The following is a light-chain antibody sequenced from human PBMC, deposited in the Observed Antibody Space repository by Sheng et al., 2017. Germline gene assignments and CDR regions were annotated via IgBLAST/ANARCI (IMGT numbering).Light chain of an antibody. CDR2: AAS. CDR3: QQYNNWWT. CDR1: QGVSSY. J-gene: IGKJ1*01. Sequence: IQLTQSPSSLSASVGDRVTITCRASQGVSSYLAWYQQKPGKAPKLLIYAASTLQSGVPSRFSGSGSGTDFTLTISSLQPEDFATYYCQQYNNWWTFGQGTKVEIK. V-gene: IGKV1-9*01.